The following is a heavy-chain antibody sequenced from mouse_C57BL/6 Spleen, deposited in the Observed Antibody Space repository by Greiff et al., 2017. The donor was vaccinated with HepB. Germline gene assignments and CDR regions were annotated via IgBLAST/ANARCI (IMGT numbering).Heavy chain of an antibody. V-gene: IGHV1-63*01. CDR1: GYTFTNYW. D-gene: IGHD1-1*01. CDR2: IYPGGGYT. CDR3: ARGNYYGSSYNAMDY. Sequence: VQLQQSGAELVRPGTSVKMSCKASGYTFTNYWIGWAKQRPGHGLEWIGDIYPGGGYTNYNEKFKGKATLTADKSSSTAYMQFSSLTSEDSAIYYCARGNYYGSSYNAMDYWGQGTSVTVSS. J-gene: IGHJ4*01.